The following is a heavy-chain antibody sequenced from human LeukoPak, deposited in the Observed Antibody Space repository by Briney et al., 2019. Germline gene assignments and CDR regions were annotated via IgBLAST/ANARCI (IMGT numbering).Heavy chain of an antibody. CDR1: GYSISSGYY. J-gene: IGHJ4*02. CDR3: AREGIAARFFDY. CDR2: IYHSGST. V-gene: IGHV4-38-2*02. Sequence: SETLSLTCTVSGYSISSGYYWGWIRQPPGKGLEWIGSIYHSGSTYYNPSLKSRVTISVDTSKNQFSLKLSSVTAADTAVYYCAREGIAARFFDYWGQGTLVTVSS. D-gene: IGHD6-6*01.